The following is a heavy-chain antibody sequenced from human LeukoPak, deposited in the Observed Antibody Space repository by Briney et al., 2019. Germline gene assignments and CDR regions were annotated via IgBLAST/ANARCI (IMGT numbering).Heavy chain of an antibody. Sequence: GGSLRLSCAASGFTFSSYGMHWVRQAPGKGLEWVAFIRYDGSNKYYADSVKGRFTISRDNSKNTLYLQMSSLRAEDTAVYYCAKDQWGYGDYTIDYWGQGTLVTVSS. V-gene: IGHV3-30*02. CDR2: IRYDGSNK. J-gene: IGHJ4*02. CDR3: AKDQWGYGDYTIDY. CDR1: GFTFSSYG. D-gene: IGHD4-17*01.